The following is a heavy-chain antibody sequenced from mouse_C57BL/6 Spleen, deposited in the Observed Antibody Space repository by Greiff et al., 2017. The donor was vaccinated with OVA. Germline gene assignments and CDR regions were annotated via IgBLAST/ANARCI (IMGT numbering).Heavy chain of an antibody. Sequence: EVQLVESGGGLVKPGGSLKLSCAASGFTFSDYGMHWVRQAPEKGLEWVAYISSGSSTIYYADTVKGRFTISRDNAKNTLFLQMTSLRSEDTAMYYCARHDYYEGFAYWGQGTLVTVSA. J-gene: IGHJ3*01. D-gene: IGHD1-1*01. V-gene: IGHV5-17*01. CDR2: ISSGSSTI. CDR1: GFTFSDYG. CDR3: ARHDYYEGFAY.